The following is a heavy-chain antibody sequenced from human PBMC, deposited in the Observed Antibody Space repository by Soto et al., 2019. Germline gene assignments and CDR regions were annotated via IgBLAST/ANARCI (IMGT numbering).Heavy chain of an antibody. CDR2: FSGSGGNI. V-gene: IGHV3-23*01. J-gene: IGHJ6*02. CDR1: GFTFSTHA. CDR3: AKDPPWTVGPLAMDV. D-gene: IGHD2-2*01. Sequence: EVQLLESGGGLVQPGGSLRLSCVASGFTFSTHAMSWVRQAPGKGLEWVSTFSGSGGNIYYAESVKGRLTISRDDSKNTLYLHMNCLRVEDTAVYYCAKDPPWTVGPLAMDVWGQGTTVTVSS.